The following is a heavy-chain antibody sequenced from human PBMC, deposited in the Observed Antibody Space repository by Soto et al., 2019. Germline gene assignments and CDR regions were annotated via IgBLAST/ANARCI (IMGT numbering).Heavy chain of an antibody. CDR1: GGTFSSYA. D-gene: IGHD3-22*01. V-gene: IGHV1-69*13. CDR3: VREEVDYYDSSGYFVY. Sequence: GASVKVSCKASGGTFSSYAISWVRQAPGQGLEWMGGIIPIFGTANYAQKFQGRVTITADESTSTAYMELSSLRSEDTAVYYCVREEVDYYDSSGYFVYWGQGTLVTVSS. CDR2: IIPIFGTA. J-gene: IGHJ4*02.